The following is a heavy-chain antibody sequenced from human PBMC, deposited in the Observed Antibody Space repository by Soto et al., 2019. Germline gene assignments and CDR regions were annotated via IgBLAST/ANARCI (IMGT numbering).Heavy chain of an antibody. V-gene: IGHV4-59*06. CDR1: GASISSNF. J-gene: IGHJ4*02. CDR3: AREDKSYGYDS. D-gene: IGHD5-18*01. CDR2: IYYSGST. Sequence: SETLSLTCSVSGASISSNFWSWVRQPPGKGLEWIGYIYYSGSTYYNPSLKSRVTISVDTSKNQFSLKLSSVTAADTAVYYCAREDKSYGYDSWGQGTLVTVSS.